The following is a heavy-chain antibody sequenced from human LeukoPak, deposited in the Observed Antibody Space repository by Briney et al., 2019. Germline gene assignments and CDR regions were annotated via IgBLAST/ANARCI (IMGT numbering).Heavy chain of an antibody. V-gene: IGHV3-74*01. CDR2: INNDGSIT. D-gene: IGHD3-10*01. CDR3: ATDFGVSGPT. CDR1: GFILSSWW. J-gene: IGHJ5*02. Sequence: PGGSLRLSCTASGFILSSWWMHWVRHAPGKGLVWVSRINNDGSITTYADSVKGRLTISRDNAKNTLYLQMNNLRAEDTAVYYCATDFGVSGPTWGQGTLVTVSS.